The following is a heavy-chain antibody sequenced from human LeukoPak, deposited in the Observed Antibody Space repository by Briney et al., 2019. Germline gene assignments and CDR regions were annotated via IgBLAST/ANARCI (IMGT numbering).Heavy chain of an antibody. CDR1: GFTFSSYA. CDR3: ARALVAGTFDY. D-gene: IGHD6-19*01. J-gene: IGHJ4*02. CDR2: ISYDGSNK. Sequence: GRSLRLSCAASGFTFSSYAMHWVRQAPGKGLEWVAVISYDGSNKYYADSVKGRFTISRDNSKNTLYLQMNSLRAEDTAVYYCARALVAGTFDYWGQGTLVTASS. V-gene: IGHV3-30-3*01.